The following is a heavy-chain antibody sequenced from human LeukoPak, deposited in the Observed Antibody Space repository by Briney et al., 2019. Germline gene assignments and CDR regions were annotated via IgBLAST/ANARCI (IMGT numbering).Heavy chain of an antibody. CDR1: GYTFTDYY. CDR3: ARVKRTSTYCSSTSCSLDY. J-gene: IGHJ4*02. D-gene: IGHD2-2*01. Sequence: GASVKLSCKASGYTFTDYYLHWVRQAPEQGLEWMGWINPDSGGTNYAQTFQGRVTMTRDTSLTTAYMEMTRLTSDDAAIYYCARVKRTSTYCSSTSCSLDYWGQGTLVTVSS. V-gene: IGHV1-2*02. CDR2: INPDSGGT.